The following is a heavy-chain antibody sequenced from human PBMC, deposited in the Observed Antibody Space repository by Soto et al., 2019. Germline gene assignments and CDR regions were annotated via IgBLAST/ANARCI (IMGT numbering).Heavy chain of an antibody. CDR2: VIPNLGVT. V-gene: IGHV1-69*04. CDR1: GGTLSSYT. CDR3: ARDKGYCSDTSCPDFDY. Sequence: SVKVSCTASGGTLSSYTFSWVRQAPGQRLEWMGRVIPNLGVTNYAKKFQGRFTIVVDTSTSAAYMELNSLRYEDTAVYYCARDKGYCSDTSCPDFDYWGQGTLVTVSS. J-gene: IGHJ4*02. D-gene: IGHD2-15*01.